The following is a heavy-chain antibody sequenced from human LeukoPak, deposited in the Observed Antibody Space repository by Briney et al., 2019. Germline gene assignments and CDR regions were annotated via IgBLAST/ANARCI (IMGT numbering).Heavy chain of an antibody. V-gene: IGHV3-66*01. CDR3: ARTTSYYFDY. CDR1: VFTVSSNY. CDR2: IYSGGST. J-gene: IGHJ4*02. D-gene: IGHD1-14*01. Sequence: GGSLSLSCAATVFTVSSNYMSWVRQATGKGLEWVSVIYSGGSTYYADSVKGRFTISRDNSKNTLYLQMNSLRAEDTAVYYCARTTSYYFDYWGQGTLVTVSS.